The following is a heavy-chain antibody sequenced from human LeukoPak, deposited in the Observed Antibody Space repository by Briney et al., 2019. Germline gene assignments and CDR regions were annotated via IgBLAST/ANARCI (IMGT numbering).Heavy chain of an antibody. Sequence: GESLKISCQGSGYNFPIYWIGWVRQMPGQGLEWMGIIYPDDSNTIYGPSFQGQVTISADKSISTAYLQWSSLKASDTAMYYCARHDCSGGSCPFDYWGQGTLVTVS. J-gene: IGHJ4*02. D-gene: IGHD2-15*01. CDR1: GYNFPIYW. CDR3: ARHDCSGGSCPFDY. CDR2: IYPDDSNT. V-gene: IGHV5-51*01.